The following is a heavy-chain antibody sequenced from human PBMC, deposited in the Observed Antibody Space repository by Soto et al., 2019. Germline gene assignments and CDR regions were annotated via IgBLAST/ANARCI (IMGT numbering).Heavy chain of an antibody. Sequence: VGSLRLSCAASGLTFTSYSMNWVRQAPGKGLEWVSFISSSSSTIYYADSVKGRFTISRDNAKNSLYLQMNSLRDEDTAVYYCARDRGYTYGFDFWGQGALVTVSS. J-gene: IGHJ4*02. CDR3: ARDRGYTYGFDF. CDR1: GLTFTSYS. CDR2: ISSSSSTI. V-gene: IGHV3-48*02. D-gene: IGHD5-18*01.